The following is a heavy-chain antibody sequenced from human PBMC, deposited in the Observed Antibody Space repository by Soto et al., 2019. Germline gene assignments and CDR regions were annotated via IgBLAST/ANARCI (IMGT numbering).Heavy chain of an antibody. D-gene: IGHD4-17*01. J-gene: IGHJ4*02. Sequence: QVQLVQSGAEVKKPGASVKVSCKASGYTFTSYGISWVRQAPGQGLEWMGWISAYNGNTNYAQKLQGRVTMTTDTSTSTAYMELRSLRSXXXXXXXXXXXXTMTDWGQGTLVTVSS. V-gene: IGHV1-18*01. CDR2: ISAYNGNT. CDR1: GYTFTSYG. CDR3: XXXXTMTD.